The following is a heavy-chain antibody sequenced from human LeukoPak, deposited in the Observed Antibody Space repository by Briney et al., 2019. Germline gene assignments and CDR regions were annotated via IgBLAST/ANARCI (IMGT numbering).Heavy chain of an antibody. CDR2: ISGSGGST. V-gene: IGHV3-23*01. Sequence: PGGSLRLSCAASGFTFSSYAMSWVRQAPGKGLEWVSAISGSGGSTYYADSVKGRFTITRDNSKNTLYLQMNSLRAEDTAVYYCAKDQRYDYSNWFDPWGQGTLVTVSS. J-gene: IGHJ5*02. D-gene: IGHD4-11*01. CDR1: GFTFSSYA. CDR3: AKDQRYDYSNWFDP.